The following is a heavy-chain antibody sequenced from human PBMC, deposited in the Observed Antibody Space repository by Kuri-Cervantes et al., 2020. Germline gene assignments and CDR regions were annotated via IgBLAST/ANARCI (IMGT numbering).Heavy chain of an antibody. J-gene: IGHJ6*03. V-gene: IGHV3-30*02. CDR1: GFTFSHYA. CDR3: ARVSSGWYYSYYYYMDV. CDR2: IRGDGGNI. D-gene: IGHD6-19*01. Sequence: GESLKISCAASGFTFSHYAVHWVRQAPGKGLEWVTHIRGDGGNIFYADSVKGRFTISRDNAKNSLYLQMNSLRAEDTAVYYCARVSSGWYYSYYYYMDVWGKGTTVTVSS.